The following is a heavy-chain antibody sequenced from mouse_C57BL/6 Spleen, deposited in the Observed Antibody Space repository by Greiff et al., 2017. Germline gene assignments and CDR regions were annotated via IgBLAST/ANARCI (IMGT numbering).Heavy chain of an antibody. V-gene: IGHV5-9*01. J-gene: IGHJ4*01. D-gene: IGHD2-1*01. CDR3: ARRGNNYAMDY. Sequence: EVKVVESGGGLVKPGGSLKLSCAASGFTFSSYTMSWVRQTPEKRLEWVATISGGGGNTYYPDSVKGRFIISRDNAKNTLYLQMSSLRSEDTALYYCARRGNNYAMDYWGQGTSVTVSS. CDR2: ISGGGGNT. CDR1: GFTFSSYT.